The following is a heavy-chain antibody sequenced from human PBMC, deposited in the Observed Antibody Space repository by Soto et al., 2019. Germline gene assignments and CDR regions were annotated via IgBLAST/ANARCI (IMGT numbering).Heavy chain of an antibody. D-gene: IGHD2-2*01. CDR3: ARAPSSRGLFDY. J-gene: IGHJ4*02. V-gene: IGHV3-30-3*01. CDR1: GFTFSSYA. CDR2: ISYDGSNK. Sequence: QVQLVESGGGVVQPGRSLRLSCAASGFTFSSYAMHWVRQAPGKGLEWVAVISYDGSNKYYADSVKGRFTISRDNSKNTLYLQMNSLRGEDTAVYYCARAPSSRGLFDYWGQGTLVTVSS.